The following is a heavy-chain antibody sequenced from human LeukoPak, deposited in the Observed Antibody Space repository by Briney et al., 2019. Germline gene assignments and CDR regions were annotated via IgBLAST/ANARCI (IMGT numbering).Heavy chain of an antibody. CDR1: GYTFTSYA. V-gene: IGHV1-3*01. Sequence: GASVKVSCKASGYTFTSYAMHWVRQAPGQRLEWMGWINAGNGKTKYSQEFQGRVTMTTDTSASTAYMELSSLRSEDTAVYYCARLSSHYGDYKVDPWGQGILVTVSS. J-gene: IGHJ5*02. D-gene: IGHD4-17*01. CDR3: ARLSSHYGDYKVDP. CDR2: INAGNGKT.